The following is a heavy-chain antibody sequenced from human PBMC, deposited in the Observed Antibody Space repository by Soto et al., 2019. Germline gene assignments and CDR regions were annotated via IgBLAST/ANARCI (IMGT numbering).Heavy chain of an antibody. Sequence: GGSQRLSCAASGFTFRSYAMSWVRQAPGKGLEWVSAISGSGGSTYYADSVKGRFTISRDNSKNTLYLQMNSLRAEDTAVYYCAKDIKPPMIVVTDAFDIWGQGTMVTVSS. V-gene: IGHV3-23*01. J-gene: IGHJ3*02. CDR2: ISGSGGST. CDR1: GFTFRSYA. D-gene: IGHD3-22*01. CDR3: AKDIKPPMIVVTDAFDI.